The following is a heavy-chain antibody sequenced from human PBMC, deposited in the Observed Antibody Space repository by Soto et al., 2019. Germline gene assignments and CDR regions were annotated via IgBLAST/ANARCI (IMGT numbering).Heavy chain of an antibody. J-gene: IGHJ6*02. V-gene: IGHV1-18*01. CDR1: VYTFTSYG. Sequence: AASVKVSCKASVYTFTSYGISWGRQAPGQGLEWMGWISAYNGNTNYAQKLQGRVTMTTDTSTSTAYMELRSLRSDDTAVYYCARDPAPNTYYYGSGSYSPYGMDVWGQGTTVTVSS. CDR2: ISAYNGNT. D-gene: IGHD3-10*01. CDR3: ARDPAPNTYYYGSGSYSPYGMDV.